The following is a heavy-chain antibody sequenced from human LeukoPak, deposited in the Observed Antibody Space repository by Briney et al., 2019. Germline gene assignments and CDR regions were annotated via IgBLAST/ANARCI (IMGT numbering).Heavy chain of an antibody. D-gene: IGHD3-3*01. J-gene: IGHJ4*02. CDR2: INPSGGST. CDR3: ARDRNYDFWSGYYTGYFDY. V-gene: IGHV1-46*01. CDR1: GYTFTGSY. Sequence: ASVTVSCKASGYTFTGSYMHWVRQAPGQGLEWMGIINPSGGSTSYAQKFQGRVTMTRDMSTSTVYMELSSLRSEDTAVYYCARDRNYDFWSGYYTGYFDYWGQGTLVTVSS.